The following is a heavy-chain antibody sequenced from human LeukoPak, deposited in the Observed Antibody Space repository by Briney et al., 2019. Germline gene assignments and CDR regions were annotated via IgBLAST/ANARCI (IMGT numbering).Heavy chain of an antibody. CDR2: ISWNSGLI. CDR1: GFTFDEYA. CDR3: AKVGIFGLVTYYFDY. D-gene: IGHD3/OR15-3a*01. Sequence: SLRLSCAASGFTFDEYAMHWVRQTPGKGLEWVSGISWNSGLIDYADSVKGRFTISRDNAKNSLYLQMNSLKPEDTAFYYCAKVGIFGLVTYYFDYWGQGTLVTVSS. J-gene: IGHJ4*02. V-gene: IGHV3-9*01.